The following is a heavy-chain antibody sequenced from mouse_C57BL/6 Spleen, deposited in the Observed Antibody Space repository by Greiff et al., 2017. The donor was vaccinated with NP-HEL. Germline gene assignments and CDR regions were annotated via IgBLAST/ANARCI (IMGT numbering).Heavy chain of an antibody. V-gene: IGHV1-9*01. CDR2: ILPGRCST. Sequence: VKLMESGAELMKPGASVKLSCTATGYTFTGYWIEWVKQRPGHGLEWVGEILPGRCSTNYHENVKGKATFTADTSSNTADMQLSSLTTEDSASYYCASDRAMDDWGQGPAVTVAS. CDR1: GYTFTGYW. J-gene: IGHJ4*01. D-gene: IGHD2-14*01. CDR3: ASDRAMDD.